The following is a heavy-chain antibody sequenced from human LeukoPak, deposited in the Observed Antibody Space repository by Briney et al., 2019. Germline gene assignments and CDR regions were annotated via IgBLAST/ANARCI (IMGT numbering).Heavy chain of an antibody. CDR3: AKDSRDCSSTSCYQDY. D-gene: IGHD2-2*01. Sequence: PGGSLRLSCAASGFAFSRYGMHWVRQAPGKGLEWVAVISYDGSNKYYADSVKGRFTISRDNSKNTLYLQMNSLRAEDTAVYYCAKDSRDCSSTSCYQDYWGQGTLVTVSS. V-gene: IGHV3-30*18. J-gene: IGHJ4*02. CDR2: ISYDGSNK. CDR1: GFAFSRYG.